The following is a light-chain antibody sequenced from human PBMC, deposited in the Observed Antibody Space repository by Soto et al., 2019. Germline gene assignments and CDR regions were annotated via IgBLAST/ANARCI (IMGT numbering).Light chain of an antibody. J-gene: IGKJ5*01. V-gene: IGKV3-20*01. CDR1: QSVRSN. CDR3: QQYGSSPIT. CDR2: RAS. Sequence: EIVLTQSPGTLSLSPGERATLSCRASQSVRSNLAWYQQEPGQAPRLLIYRASIRATGIPDRFTGSGSGTDFTLTISRLEPEDFAVYYCQQYGSSPITFGQGTRLEIK.